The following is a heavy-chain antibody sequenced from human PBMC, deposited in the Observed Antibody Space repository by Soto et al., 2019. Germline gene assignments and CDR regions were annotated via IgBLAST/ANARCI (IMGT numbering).Heavy chain of an antibody. Sequence: QVQLVQSGAEVKKPGSSVKVSCKASGVPFSSYGISGVRQAPGQGLEWMGGISPIFGTANYAQKVQGRVTITADEATTKAYVDVSSLTSGDTAMYDCARGSHSPGIAVAGYYYWGQGTLVTVSS. CDR2: ISPIFGTA. CDR1: GVPFSSYG. V-gene: IGHV1-69*01. J-gene: IGHJ4*02. D-gene: IGHD6-19*01. CDR3: ARGSHSPGIAVAGYYY.